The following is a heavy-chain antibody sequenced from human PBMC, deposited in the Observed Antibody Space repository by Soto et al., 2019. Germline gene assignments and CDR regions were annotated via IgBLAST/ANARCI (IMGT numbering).Heavy chain of an antibody. CDR3: ARWGSTQLVDY. CDR2: IYHSGST. D-gene: IGHD6-6*01. Sequence: SETLSLTCTVSGGSISSGGYYWSWIRQPPGKGLEWIGYIYHSGSTDYNPSLKSRVTISVDTSKNQFSLKLSSVTAADTAVYYCARWGSTQLVDYWGQGTLVTVS. CDR1: GGSISSGGYY. V-gene: IGHV4-39*07. J-gene: IGHJ4*02.